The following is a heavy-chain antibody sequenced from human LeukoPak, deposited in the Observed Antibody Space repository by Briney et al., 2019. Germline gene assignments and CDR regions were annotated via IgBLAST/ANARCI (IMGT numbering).Heavy chain of an antibody. Sequence: PWQSLTLTCAVSGCSFSSYGMNWIRQAPGQGLDRVSYINSSSSTIYYADSVKGRFTISRDNAKNSLYLQTNSLRDEDTAVYYCARDPSGSYSFYFDYWVQGTLVTVSS. J-gene: IGHJ4*02. CDR1: GCSFSSYG. CDR3: ARDPSGSYSFYFDY. CDR2: INSSSSTI. D-gene: IGHD1-26*01. V-gene: IGHV3-48*02.